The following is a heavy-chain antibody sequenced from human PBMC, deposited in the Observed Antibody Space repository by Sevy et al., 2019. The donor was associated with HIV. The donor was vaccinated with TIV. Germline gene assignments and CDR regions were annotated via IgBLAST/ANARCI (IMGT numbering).Heavy chain of an antibody. CDR2: FYNGDST. CDR3: AREAGSSSFDY. Sequence: GGSLRLSCAATGFTVTSNYMSWVRQGPGKGLEWVSGFYNGDSTQYADSVKGRFTISRDKSNNTLYLQMDSLGAEDTAVYYGAREAGSSSFDYWGQGTLVTVSS. CDR1: GFTVTSNY. V-gene: IGHV3-53*01. D-gene: IGHD6-13*01. J-gene: IGHJ4*02.